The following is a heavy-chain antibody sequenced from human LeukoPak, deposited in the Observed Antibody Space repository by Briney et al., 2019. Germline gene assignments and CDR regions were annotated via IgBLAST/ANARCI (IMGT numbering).Heavy chain of an antibody. D-gene: IGHD3-10*01. CDR3: ARGRGGTVVRGYLDY. V-gene: IGHV1-8*01. CDR1: GYTFTNYD. Sequence: ASVKVSCKASGYTFTNYDIMWVRQATGQGPEWLGWMNSNSGNTGYAQKFQGRVTMTRDTSINTAYMELHSLTSEDTAVYYCARGRGGTVVRGYLDYWGQGTLVTVSS. J-gene: IGHJ4*02. CDR2: MNSNSGNT.